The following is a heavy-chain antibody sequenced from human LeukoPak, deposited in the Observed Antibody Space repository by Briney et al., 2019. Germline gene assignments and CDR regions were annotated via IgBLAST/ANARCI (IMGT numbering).Heavy chain of an antibody. CDR2: IYYSGSS. Sequence: PSETLSLTCTVSGGSISYHYWSWIRQSPGKGLEWIGSIYYSGSSNYNPSLKSRVTISVDTSKNQFSLKLTSVTAADTAVYYCAREKGYDDYVGGDYYYYYMDVWGKGTTVTISS. CDR1: GGSISYHY. J-gene: IGHJ6*03. V-gene: IGHV4-59*11. D-gene: IGHD4-17*01. CDR3: AREKGYDDYVGGDYYYYYMDV.